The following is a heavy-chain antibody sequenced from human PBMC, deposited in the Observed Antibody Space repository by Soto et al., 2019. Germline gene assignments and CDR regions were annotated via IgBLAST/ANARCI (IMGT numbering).Heavy chain of an antibody. D-gene: IGHD3-22*01. CDR3: AKDTYYYDSSGYYFAFDI. V-gene: IGHV3-23*01. Sequence: GGSLRLSCAASGFTFSSYAMSWVRQAPGKGLEWVSAISGSGGSTYYADSVKGRFTISRDNSKNTLYLQMNSLRAEDTAVYYCAKDTYYYDSSGYYFAFDIWGRGTMVTVSS. CDR2: ISGSGGST. CDR1: GFTFSSYA. J-gene: IGHJ3*02.